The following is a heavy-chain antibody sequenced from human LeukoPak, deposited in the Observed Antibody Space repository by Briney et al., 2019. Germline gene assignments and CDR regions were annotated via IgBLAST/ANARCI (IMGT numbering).Heavy chain of an antibody. D-gene: IGHD3-10*01. CDR2: INAGNGNT. Sequence: ASVKVSCKASGYTFTSYAMHWVRQAPGQRLEWMGWINAGNGNTKYSQKFQGRVTITRDTSASTAYMELSSLRSEDTAVYNCARARTMVRGVIITGYYYGMDVWGKGTTVTVSS. V-gene: IGHV1-3*01. CDR1: GYTFTSYA. J-gene: IGHJ6*04. CDR3: ARARTMVRGVIITGYYYGMDV.